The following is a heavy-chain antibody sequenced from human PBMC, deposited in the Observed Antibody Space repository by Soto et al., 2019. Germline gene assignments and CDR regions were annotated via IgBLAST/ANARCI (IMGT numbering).Heavy chain of an antibody. CDR1: GYTFTGYY. Sequence: ASVKVSCKASGYTFTGYYMHWVRQAPGQGLEWMGWINPNSGGTNYAQKFQGWVTMTRDTSISTAYMELSRLRSDDTAVYYCASDLSGITMVRGSSNWFDPWGQGTLVTVSS. D-gene: IGHD3-10*01. CDR3: ASDLSGITMVRGSSNWFDP. J-gene: IGHJ5*02. CDR2: INPNSGGT. V-gene: IGHV1-2*04.